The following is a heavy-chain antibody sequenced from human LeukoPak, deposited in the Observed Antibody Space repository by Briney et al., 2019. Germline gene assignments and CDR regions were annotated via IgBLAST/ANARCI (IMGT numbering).Heavy chain of an antibody. CDR3: ARAPPEYYDFWSGADAFDI. V-gene: IGHV3-33*08. CDR2: IWYDGSNK. CDR1: GFTFSSYG. D-gene: IGHD3-3*01. J-gene: IGHJ3*02. Sequence: GRSLRLSCAASGFTFSSYGMPWVRQAPGKGLEWVAVIWYDGSNKYYADSVKGRFTISRDNSKNTLYLQMNSLRAEDTAVYYCARAPPEYYDFWSGADAFDIWGQGTMVTVSS.